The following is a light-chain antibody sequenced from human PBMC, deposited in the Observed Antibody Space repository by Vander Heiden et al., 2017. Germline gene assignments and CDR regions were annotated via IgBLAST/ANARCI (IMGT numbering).Light chain of an antibody. CDR2: DAS. V-gene: IGKV1-13*02. CDR3: QQFNSYTAT. CDR1: QGISSA. J-gene: IGKJ4*01. Sequence: AIQLTQSPSSLSASVGDRVTITCRASQGISSALAWYQQKPGKAPKLLIYDASSLESGVPSRFSGRGSGTDVTLTISSLQPEDFATYYCQQFNSYTATFGGGTKVEIK.